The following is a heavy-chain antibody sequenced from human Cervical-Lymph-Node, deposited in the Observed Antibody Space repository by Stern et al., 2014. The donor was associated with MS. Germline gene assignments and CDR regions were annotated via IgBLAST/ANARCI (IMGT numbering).Heavy chain of an antibody. J-gene: IGHJ2*01. D-gene: IGHD2/OR15-2a*01. V-gene: IGHV4-4*02. CDR1: GGSVSSTNW. CDR2: IYHSGAS. CDR3: ARERQQYCNSEGCSYWYFDL. Sequence: QVQLQESGPGLVKPSGTLSLTCAVSGGSVSSTNWWSWVRQSPGKGLEWIGNIYHSGASNYRPSLRSRGSILLVNSKNHLSLHLTSVTAADTAVYYCARERQQYCNSEGCSYWYFDLWGRGTLVTVSS.